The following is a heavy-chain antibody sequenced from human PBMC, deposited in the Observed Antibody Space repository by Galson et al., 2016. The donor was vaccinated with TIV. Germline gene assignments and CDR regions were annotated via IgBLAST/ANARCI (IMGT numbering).Heavy chain of an antibody. V-gene: IGHV1-2*02. CDR3: ARVNWARAFDY. J-gene: IGHJ4*02. D-gene: IGHD7-27*01. CDR2: INPNSGDT. Sequence: SVKVSCKASGYTSTGYYMHWVRQAPGQGLEWMGWINPNSGDTKYAQKFQGRVTMTRDTSISTAYMELSRLRSDDTAVYYCARVNWARAFDYWGQGTQVTVSS. CDR1: GYTSTGYY.